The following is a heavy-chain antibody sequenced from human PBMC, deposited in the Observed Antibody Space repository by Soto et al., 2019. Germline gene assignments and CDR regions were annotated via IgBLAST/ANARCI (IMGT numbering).Heavy chain of an antibody. J-gene: IGHJ1*01. CDR2: ISSSGSTI. CDR3: ARDRYIAVAGTWFEYFQH. Sequence: ESGGGLVKPGGSLRLSCAASGFTFSDYYMSWIRQAPGKGLEWVSYISSSGSTIYYADSVKGRFTISRDNAKNSLYLQMNSLRAEDTAVYYCARDRYIAVAGTWFEYFQHWGQGTLVTVSS. CDR1: GFTFSDYY. D-gene: IGHD6-19*01. V-gene: IGHV3-11*01.